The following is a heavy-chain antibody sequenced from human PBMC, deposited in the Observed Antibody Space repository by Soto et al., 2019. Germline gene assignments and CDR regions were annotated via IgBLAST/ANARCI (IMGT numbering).Heavy chain of an antibody. CDR1: GFTFRNYG. CDR2: ISYDGSNK. J-gene: IGHJ6*02. Sequence: QLVESGGGVVQPGRSLRLSCAASGFTFRNYGIHWVRQAPGKGLEWVALISYDGSNKFYADSVKGRFTTSRDNSKNTLYLQMNSLRPEDTAVYYCAKDCCGGGTFYSYGMDVWGQGTTVTVSS. V-gene: IGHV3-30*18. D-gene: IGHD2-21*01. CDR3: AKDCCGGGTFYSYGMDV.